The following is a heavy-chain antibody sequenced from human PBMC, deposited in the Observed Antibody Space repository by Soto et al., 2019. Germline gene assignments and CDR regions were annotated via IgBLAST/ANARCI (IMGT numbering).Heavy chain of an antibody. V-gene: IGHV4-34*01. D-gene: IGHD3-3*01. CDR1: GGSFSGYY. J-gene: IGHJ5*02. CDR2: INHSGST. Sequence: SETLSLTRAVYGGSFSGYYWSWIRQPPGKGPEWIGEINHSGSTNYNPSLKSRVTISVDTSKNQFSLKLSSVTATDTAVYYCARGTMYYDFWSGYYPPTRNWFDPWGQGTLVTVSS. CDR3: ARGTMYYDFWSGYYPPTRNWFDP.